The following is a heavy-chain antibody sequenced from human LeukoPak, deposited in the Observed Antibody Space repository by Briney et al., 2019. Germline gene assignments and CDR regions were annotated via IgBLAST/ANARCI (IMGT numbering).Heavy chain of an antibody. D-gene: IGHD4-17*01. CDR3: ARFQATVTTRGYYYYGMDV. CDR2: IYPGDSDT. CDR1: GYSFTSYW. Sequence: GESLKISCKGSGYSFTSYWIGWVRQMPGKGLEWMGIIYPGDSDTRYSPSFQGQVTNSADKSISTAYLQWSSLKASDTAMYYCARFQATVTTRGYYYYGMDVWGQGTTVTVSS. J-gene: IGHJ6*02. V-gene: IGHV5-51*01.